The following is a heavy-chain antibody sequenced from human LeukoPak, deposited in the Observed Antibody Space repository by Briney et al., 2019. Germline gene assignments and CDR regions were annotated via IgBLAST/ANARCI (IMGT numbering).Heavy chain of an antibody. Sequence: PLETLSLTCTVSGGSISSYYWSWIRQPAGKGLEWIGRIYTSGSTNYNPSLKSRVTMSVDTSKNQFSLKLSSVTAADTAVYYCARVSPLLLWFGELLSRDNWFDPWGQGTLVTVSS. J-gene: IGHJ5*02. CDR3: ARVSPLLLWFGELLSRDNWFDP. CDR2: IYTSGST. V-gene: IGHV4-4*07. CDR1: GGSISSYY. D-gene: IGHD3-10*01.